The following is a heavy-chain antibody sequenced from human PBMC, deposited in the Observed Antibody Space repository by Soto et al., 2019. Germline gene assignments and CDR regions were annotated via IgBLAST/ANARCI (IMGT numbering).Heavy chain of an antibody. D-gene: IGHD2-2*01. CDR1: GGSFSGYY. CDR3: ARGDRGRYCSSTSCALAREFDY. Sequence: PSETLCLTCAVYGGSFSGYYWSWIRTPPGKGLEWIGEINHSGSTNYNPSLKSRVTISVDTSKNQFSLKLSSVTAADTAVYYCARGDRGRYCSSTSCALAREFDYWGQGTLVTVSS. J-gene: IGHJ4*02. V-gene: IGHV4-34*01. CDR2: INHSGST.